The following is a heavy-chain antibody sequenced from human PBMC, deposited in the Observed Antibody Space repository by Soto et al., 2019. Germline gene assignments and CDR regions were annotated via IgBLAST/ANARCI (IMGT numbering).Heavy chain of an antibody. CDR3: RRSSRYSTDV. J-gene: IGHJ6*02. Sequence: SETLSLTCTVSGASIRSSAYWGWIRQPPGKGLGWFGSFYIFGNTYYIPSLKSGFTFSAETSKNHFSLILIFLTAADTAVYYCRRSSRYSTDVWGQGITGTVSS. V-gene: IGHV4-39*01. CDR2: FYIFGNT. CDR1: GASIRSSAY. D-gene: IGHD6-19*01.